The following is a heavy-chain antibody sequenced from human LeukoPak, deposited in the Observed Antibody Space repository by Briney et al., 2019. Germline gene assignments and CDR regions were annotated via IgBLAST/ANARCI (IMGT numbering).Heavy chain of an antibody. D-gene: IGHD5-24*01. CDR3: ARQSGYTRFDP. Sequence: SETLSLTCSVSGGSISNNNYCWGWPRQPPGKGLEWIGCFYYGGSTYYNPSLKSRVTISVDTSKNQFSLKLSSVTATDTALYYCARQSGYTRFDPWGQGTLVTVSS. CDR2: FYYGGST. CDR1: GGSISNNNYC. J-gene: IGHJ5*02. V-gene: IGHV4-39*01.